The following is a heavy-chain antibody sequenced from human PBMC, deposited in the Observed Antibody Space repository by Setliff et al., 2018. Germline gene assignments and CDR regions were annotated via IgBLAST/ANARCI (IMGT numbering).Heavy chain of an antibody. CDR2: ISYTGST. Sequence: SETLSLTCTVSGDSISTTNYYWSWIRQSPGRGLEWIAYISYTGSTNYNPSLKSRVTISLDTSKNHFSLNLRSVTAADTAVYYCARLSPYNTGPPFDYWGQGTLVTVSS. J-gene: IGHJ4*02. D-gene: IGHD2-8*02. CDR3: ARLSPYNTGPPFDY. V-gene: IGHV4-61*03. CDR1: GDSISTTNYY.